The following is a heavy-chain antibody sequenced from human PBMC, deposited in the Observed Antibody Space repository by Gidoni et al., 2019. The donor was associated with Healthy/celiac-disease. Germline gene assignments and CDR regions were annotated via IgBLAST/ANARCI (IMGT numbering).Heavy chain of an antibody. CDR3: AKEVETYYYGSGKDY. Sequence: EVQLVESGGVVVQPGGSLRLSCAASGFTFDDYTMHLVRQAPGKGLEWVSLISWDGGSTYYADSVKGRFTISRDNSKNSLYLQMNSLRTEDTALYYCAKEVETYYYGSGKDYWGQGTLVTVSS. D-gene: IGHD3-10*01. J-gene: IGHJ4*02. CDR1: GFTFDDYT. V-gene: IGHV3-43*01. CDR2: ISWDGGST.